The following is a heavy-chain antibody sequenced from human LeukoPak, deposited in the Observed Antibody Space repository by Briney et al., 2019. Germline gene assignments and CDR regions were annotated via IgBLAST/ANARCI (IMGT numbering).Heavy chain of an antibody. CDR3: ATDPPWGSDVFDM. D-gene: IGHD7-27*01. V-gene: IGHV3-7*03. CDR2: IKSDGSDK. Sequence: GGSLRPSCAASGFSLNNYWMMWVRQAPGKGLEWVANIKSDGSDKYYADSVKDRFTISRDNARNSLFLQMSSLRADDTATYYCATDPPWGSDVFDMWGRGTMVTVSS. CDR1: GFSLNNYW. J-gene: IGHJ3*02.